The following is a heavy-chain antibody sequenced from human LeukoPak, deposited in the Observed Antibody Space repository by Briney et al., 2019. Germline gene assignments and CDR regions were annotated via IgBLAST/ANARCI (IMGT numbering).Heavy chain of an antibody. CDR3: ASNGDLDAFDI. V-gene: IGHV3-48*03. J-gene: IGHJ3*02. D-gene: IGHD4-17*01. CDR2: ISSSGRTI. Sequence: QPGGSLRLSCAASGFTFSSYEMNWVRQAPGKGLEWVSYISSSGRTIYYADSVKGRFTISRDNAKNSLYLQMNSLRAEDTAVYYCASNGDLDAFDIWGQGTMVTVSS. CDR1: GFTFSSYE.